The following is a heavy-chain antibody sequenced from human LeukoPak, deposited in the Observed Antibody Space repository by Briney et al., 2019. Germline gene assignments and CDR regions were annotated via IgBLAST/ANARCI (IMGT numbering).Heavy chain of an antibody. D-gene: IGHD5-12*01. J-gene: IGHJ6*03. CDR3: ARTIVATTYVDV. V-gene: IGHV4-38-2*02. Sequence: SETLSLTCTVSGYSISSGYYWGWIRQPPGKGLERIGSIYHSGSTYYNPSLKSRVTISVDTSKNQFSLKLSSVTAADTAVYYCARTIVATTYVDVWGKGTTVTVSS. CDR2: IYHSGST. CDR1: GYSISSGYY.